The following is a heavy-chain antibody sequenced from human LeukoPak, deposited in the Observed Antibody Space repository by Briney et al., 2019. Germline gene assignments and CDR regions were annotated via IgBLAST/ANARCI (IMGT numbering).Heavy chain of an antibody. J-gene: IGHJ1*01. Sequence: SVKVSCKVSGGTFNTYSMSWVRQAPGQGLEWMGRLVPILGTPSYAQRFQGRLTITADESTDTLYMELSSLTSDDTAVYYCARRGHIDYGDFGLGFWGQGTLVTVSS. V-gene: IGHV1-69*08. CDR1: GGTFNTYS. CDR2: LVPILGTP. D-gene: IGHD4-17*01. CDR3: ARRGHIDYGDFGLGF.